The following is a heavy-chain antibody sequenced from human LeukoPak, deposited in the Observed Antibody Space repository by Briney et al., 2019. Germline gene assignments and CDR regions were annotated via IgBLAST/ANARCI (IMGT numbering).Heavy chain of an antibody. CDR1: GYSISSGYY. Sequence: SETLSLTCAVSGYSISSGYYWGWIRQPPGKGLEWIGSIYHSGSTYYNPSLKSRVTIPVDTSKNQFSLKLSSVTAADTAVYYCARSTGPAARFVGQSSWGQGTLVTVSS. CDR3: ARSTGPAARFVGQSS. J-gene: IGHJ4*02. CDR2: IYHSGST. D-gene: IGHD2-2*01. V-gene: IGHV4-38-2*01.